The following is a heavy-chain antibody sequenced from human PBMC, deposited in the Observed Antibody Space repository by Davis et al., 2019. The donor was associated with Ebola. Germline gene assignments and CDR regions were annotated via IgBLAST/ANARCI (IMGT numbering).Heavy chain of an antibody. V-gene: IGHV4-38-2*02. Sequence: MPSETLSLTCTVSGYSISSGYYWGWIRQPPGKGLEWIGSIYHSGSTYYNPSLKSRVTISVDTSKNQFSLNLSSVTAADTAVYYCARDYGDSYNWFDPWGQGILVTVSS. CDR3: ARDYGDSYNWFDP. CDR1: GYSISSGYY. D-gene: IGHD4-17*01. J-gene: IGHJ5*02. CDR2: IYHSGST.